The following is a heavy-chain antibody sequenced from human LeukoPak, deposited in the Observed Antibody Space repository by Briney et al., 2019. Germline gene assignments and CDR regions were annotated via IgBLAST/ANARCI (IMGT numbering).Heavy chain of an antibody. D-gene: IGHD5-24*01. CDR3: ANFFGNNFGF. Sequence: PAGSLRLSCATSELTFSDNYMDWVRQAPGKGMEWVGRSRSRDNGYTTEYAASVEGRFTISRDDSKKSLYLQMNSLKTEDTAVYYCANFFGNNFGFWGQGTLVTVSS. CDR2: SRSRDNGYTT. V-gene: IGHV3-72*01. CDR1: ELTFSDNY. J-gene: IGHJ4*02.